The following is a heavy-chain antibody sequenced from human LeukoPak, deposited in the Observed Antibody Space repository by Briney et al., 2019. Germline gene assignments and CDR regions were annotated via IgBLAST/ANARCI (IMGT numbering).Heavy chain of an antibody. J-gene: IGHJ5*01. CDR1: GFTFSTYW. CDR3: AKGGSPSHNWFYS. V-gene: IGHV3-7*01. Sequence: PGRPLRLSCAVSGFTFSTYWMTWVCQAPGQGLELVANIKQDGSEKYYVDSVKGRFTISRDNAKNSLHLQMNSLRAEDTAVYYCAKGGSPSHNWFYSWGQGTLVTVSS. D-gene: IGHD2-15*01. CDR2: IKQDGSEK.